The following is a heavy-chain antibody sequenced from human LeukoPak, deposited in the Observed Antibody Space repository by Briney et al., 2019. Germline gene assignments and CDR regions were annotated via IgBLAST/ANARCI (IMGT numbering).Heavy chain of an antibody. CDR2: ISGSGGST. J-gene: IGHJ4*02. Sequence: GGSLRLSCAASGFTFSSYAMSWVRQAPGKGLGWVSAISGSGGSTYYADSVKGRFTISRDNSKNTLYLQMNSLRAEDTAVYYCANDIVGATTGSFDYWGQGTLVTVSS. D-gene: IGHD1-26*01. CDR3: ANDIVGATTGSFDY. V-gene: IGHV3-23*01. CDR1: GFTFSSYA.